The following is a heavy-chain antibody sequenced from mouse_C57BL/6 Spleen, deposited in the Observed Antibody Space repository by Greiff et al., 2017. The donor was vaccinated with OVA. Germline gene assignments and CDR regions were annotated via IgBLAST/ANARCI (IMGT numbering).Heavy chain of an antibody. CDR3: ARDQVTTVVAGAMDY. D-gene: IGHD1-1*01. V-gene: IGHV5-4*01. CDR2: ISDGGSYT. J-gene: IGHJ4*01. Sequence: DVKLVESGGGLVKPGGSLKLSCAASGFTFSSYAMSWVRQTPEKRLEWVATISDGGSYTYYPDNVKGRFTISRDNAKNNLYLQMSHLKSEDTAMYYCARDQVTTVVAGAMDYWGQGTSVTVSS. CDR1: GFTFSSYA.